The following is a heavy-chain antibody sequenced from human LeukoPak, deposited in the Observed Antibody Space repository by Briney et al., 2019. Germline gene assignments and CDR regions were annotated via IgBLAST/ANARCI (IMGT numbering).Heavy chain of an antibody. CDR2: INPNSGGT. CDR3: ARGGDFYYYMDV. CDR1: GYTFTGYY. Sequence: ASVKVSCKAFGYTFTGYYIHWVRQAPGQGLEWMGWINPNSGGTNYAQKFQGRVTTTRDTSISTAYMELIRLISDDTAVYYCARGGDFYYYMDVWGKGTTVTVSS. J-gene: IGHJ6*03. V-gene: IGHV1-2*02. D-gene: IGHD7-27*01.